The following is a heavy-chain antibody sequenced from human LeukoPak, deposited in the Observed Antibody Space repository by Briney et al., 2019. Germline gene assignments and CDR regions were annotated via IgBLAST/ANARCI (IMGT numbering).Heavy chain of an antibody. V-gene: IGHV6-1*01. CDR3: ARGTTVVTHRYYYYMDV. D-gene: IGHD4-23*01. CDR1: GDSVSSNSAA. J-gene: IGHJ6*03. Sequence: SQTLSLTCAISGDSVSSNSAAWNWIRQSPSRGLEWLGRTYYRSKWYNDYAVSVKSRITINPDTSKNQFSLQLNSVTPEDTAVYYCARGTTVVTHRYYYYMDVWGKGTTVTVSS. CDR2: TYYRSKWYN.